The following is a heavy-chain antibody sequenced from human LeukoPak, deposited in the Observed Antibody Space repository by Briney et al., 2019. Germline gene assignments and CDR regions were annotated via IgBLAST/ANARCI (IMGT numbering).Heavy chain of an antibody. CDR2: IYYGGTT. Sequence: PSDTLSLTCSVSNGSISTYYWSWLRQSPGKGLEWIGYIYYGGTTSYNPSLKRRVTISVDSPKNHFSLRLTSLTAADTALYYCARHGGTLDYFDSWGPGSLVIVSS. J-gene: IGHJ4*02. CDR1: NGSISTYY. D-gene: IGHD1-26*01. CDR3: ARHGGTLDYFDS. V-gene: IGHV4-59*08.